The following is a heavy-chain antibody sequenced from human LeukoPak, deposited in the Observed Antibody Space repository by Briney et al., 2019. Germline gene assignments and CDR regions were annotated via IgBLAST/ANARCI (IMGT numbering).Heavy chain of an antibody. J-gene: IGHJ5*02. Sequence: GASVTLSFKTSGYPFTTREINWMRHAAGQGLEWMGWVHPNGGNTAYAQKFQGRVTMTRDTSISTAYMELSGLTSDDTAVYFCARGPRNDPWGQGTLVTVSS. CDR2: VHPNGGNT. CDR1: GYPFTTRE. V-gene: IGHV1-8*01. D-gene: IGHD1-14*01. CDR3: ARGPRNDP.